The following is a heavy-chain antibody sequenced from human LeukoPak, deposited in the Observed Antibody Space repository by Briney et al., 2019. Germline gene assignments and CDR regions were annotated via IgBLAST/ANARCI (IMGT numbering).Heavy chain of an antibody. CDR3: AREGATPDMAFDY. CDR2: IIPIFGTA. CDR1: GGTFSSYA. J-gene: IGHJ4*02. Sequence: ASVKVSCKASGGTFSSYAISWVRQAPGQGLEWMGGIIPIFGTANYAQKFQGRVTITADESTSTAYMELSSLRSEDTAVYYCAREGATPDMAFDYWGQGTLVTVSS. V-gene: IGHV1-69*13. D-gene: IGHD1-26*01.